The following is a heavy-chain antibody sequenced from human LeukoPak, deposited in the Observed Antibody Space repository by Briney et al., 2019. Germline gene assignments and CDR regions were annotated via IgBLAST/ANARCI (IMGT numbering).Heavy chain of an antibody. V-gene: IGHV3-30*03. J-gene: IGHJ4*02. CDR2: ISYDEINE. Sequence: GMSLRLSCAASGLTFNNYVMSWVRQAPGKGLEWVASISYDEINEYYADSVKGRFTISKDTPKNTLYLQMNSLRIEDTAVYYCAGVLRGWNLDMLFDYWGQGTLVTVSP. D-gene: IGHD1-1*01. CDR3: AGVLRGWNLDMLFDY. CDR1: GLTFNNYV.